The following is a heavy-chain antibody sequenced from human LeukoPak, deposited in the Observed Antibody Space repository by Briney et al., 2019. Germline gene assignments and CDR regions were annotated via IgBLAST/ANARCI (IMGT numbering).Heavy chain of an antibody. CDR1: GFTFSGSA. CDR2: IRSKASSYAT. Sequence: PGGSLRLSCAASGFTFSGSAMHWVRQASSKELEWVGRIRSKASSYATAYAASVKGRFTISGDDSKNTAYLQMNSLKTEDTAVYYCTRPYSGSYSWGQGTLVTVSS. J-gene: IGHJ4*02. CDR3: TRPYSGSYS. D-gene: IGHD1-26*01. V-gene: IGHV3-73*01.